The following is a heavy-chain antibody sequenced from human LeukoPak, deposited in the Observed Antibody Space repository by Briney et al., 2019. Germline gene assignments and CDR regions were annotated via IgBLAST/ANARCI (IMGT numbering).Heavy chain of an antibody. CDR1: GFTFSSYG. D-gene: IGHD3-10*01. Sequence: PGGSLRLSCAASGFTFSSYGMHWVRQAPGEGLEWVAVISYDGSNRYYADSVKGRFTISRDNSKNTLYLQMNSLRAEDTAVYYCARSELWFGETYFDYWGQGTLVTVSS. J-gene: IGHJ4*02. V-gene: IGHV3-30*03. CDR3: ARSELWFGETYFDY. CDR2: ISYDGSNR.